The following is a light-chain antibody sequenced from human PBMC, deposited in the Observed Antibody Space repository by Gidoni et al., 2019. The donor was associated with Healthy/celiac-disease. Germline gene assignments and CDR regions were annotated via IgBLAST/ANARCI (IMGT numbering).Light chain of an antibody. CDR1: QSLLHSNGYNY. CDR2: LGS. J-gene: IGKJ2*01. V-gene: IGKV2-28*01. CDR3: MQALQTPYT. Sequence: DIVMTQSALSLPVTPGEPASISCRSSQSLLHSNGYNYLDWYQQKPGQSPQLLIYLGSNRASGVPDRFSGSGSGTEFTLKISRVEAEDVGVYYCMQALQTPYTFGQGTKLEIK.